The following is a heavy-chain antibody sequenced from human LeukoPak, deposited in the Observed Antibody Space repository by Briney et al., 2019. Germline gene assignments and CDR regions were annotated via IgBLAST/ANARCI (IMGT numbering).Heavy chain of an antibody. V-gene: IGHV5-51*01. CDR2: IYPADSDT. CDR1: GYSFTYYW. J-gene: IGHJ4*02. Sequence: GESLQISSKGSGYSFTYYWIGCVSQKPGKGLEWMRIIYPADSDTRYNPSLQGQVTISADKSTSTAYLQLSTLTASDTAMYYCARQDGRALYYFDYWGQGTLVTVSS. CDR3: ARQDGRALYYFDY. D-gene: IGHD5-24*01.